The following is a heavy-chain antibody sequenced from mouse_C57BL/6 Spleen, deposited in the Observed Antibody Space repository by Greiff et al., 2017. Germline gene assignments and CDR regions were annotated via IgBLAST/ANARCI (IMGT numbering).Heavy chain of an antibody. J-gene: IGHJ1*03. CDR1: GYTFTSYW. CDR2: IDPSDSYT. V-gene: IGHV1-50*01. Sequence: QVQLQQPGAELVKPGASVKLSCKASGYTFTSYWMQWVKQRPGQGLEVIGGIDPSDSYTNYNPKFKGKATLTVDTSSSTAYMQLSSLTSEDSAVYYCARPYYYGSSYWYFDVWGTGTTVTVSS. D-gene: IGHD1-1*01. CDR3: ARPYYYGSSYWYFDV.